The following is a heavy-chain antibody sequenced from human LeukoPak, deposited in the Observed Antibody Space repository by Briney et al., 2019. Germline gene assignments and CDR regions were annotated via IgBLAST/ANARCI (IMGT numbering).Heavy chain of an antibody. V-gene: IGHV3-15*01. CDR2: IRSKTDGGTT. J-gene: IGHJ6*03. Sequence: PGGSLRLSCAASGLTFSNAWMSWVRQAPGKGLEWVGRIRSKTDGGTTDYAAPVKGRFTISRDDSKSIAYLQMNSLKTEDTAVYYCTRDPRHIVVVPAAHYYYYYMDVWGKGTTVTVSS. CDR1: GLTFSNAW. CDR3: TRDPRHIVVVPAAHYYYYYMDV. D-gene: IGHD2-2*01.